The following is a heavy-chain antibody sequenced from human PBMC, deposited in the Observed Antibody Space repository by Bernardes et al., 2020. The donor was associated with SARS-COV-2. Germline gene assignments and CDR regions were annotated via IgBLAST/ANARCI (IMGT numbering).Heavy chain of an antibody. J-gene: IGHJ4*02. CDR2: MDYNGNT. D-gene: IGHD3-9*01. CDR3: ARSPSQLDILAYDY. CDR1: GGSVSGYY. Sequence: ETLSLTCAVYGGSVSGYYWTWIRRPPGQGLEWIGEMDYNGNTNYNPSLKSRVALSADTSQNHFSLKMTSVTVADTAVYYCARSPSQLDILAYDYWGQGVRVIVSA. V-gene: IGHV4-34*01.